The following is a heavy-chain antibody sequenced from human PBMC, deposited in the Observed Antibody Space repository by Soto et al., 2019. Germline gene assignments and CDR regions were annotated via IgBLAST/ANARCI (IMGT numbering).Heavy chain of an antibody. J-gene: IGHJ6*02. CDR2: IIPIFGTA. Sequence: SSVKVSCKASGGTFSSYAISWVRQAPGQGLEWMGGIIPIFGTANYAQKFQGRVTITADKSTSTAYMELSSLRSEDTAVYYCARDAAAGTHYYHYGMDVWGQGTTVTVSS. CDR3: ARDAAAGTHYYHYGMDV. V-gene: IGHV1-69*06. CDR1: GGTFSSYA. D-gene: IGHD6-13*01.